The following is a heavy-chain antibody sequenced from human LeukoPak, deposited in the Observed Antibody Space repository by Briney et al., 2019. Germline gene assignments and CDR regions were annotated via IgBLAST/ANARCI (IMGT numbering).Heavy chain of an antibody. Sequence: PSETLSLTCTVSGGSISSYYWSWIRQPPGKGLEWIGYIYYSGSTNYNPSLKGRVTISVDTSKNQFSLKLSSVTAADTAVYYCARDLGGLLGHPLDYWGQGTLVTVSS. CDR2: IYYSGST. D-gene: IGHD2-15*01. CDR1: GGSISSYY. J-gene: IGHJ4*02. CDR3: ARDLGGLLGHPLDY. V-gene: IGHV4-59*12.